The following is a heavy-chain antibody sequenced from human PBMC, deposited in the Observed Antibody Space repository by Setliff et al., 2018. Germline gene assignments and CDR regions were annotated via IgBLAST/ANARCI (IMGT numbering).Heavy chain of an antibody. J-gene: IGHJ6*03. CDR3: AREGVDPRSSTDYRYYMDV. CDR2: IIPFFGTV. CDR1: GFVFTNYA. D-gene: IGHD2-15*01. Sequence: AASVKVSCKASGFVFTNYAISWVRQAPGQGLEWMGGIIPFFGTVDYTQKFQGRVTIITDESTSTAYMELSSLRSEDTAVYYCAREGVDPRSSTDYRYYMDVWGKGTTVTVSS. V-gene: IGHV1-69*05.